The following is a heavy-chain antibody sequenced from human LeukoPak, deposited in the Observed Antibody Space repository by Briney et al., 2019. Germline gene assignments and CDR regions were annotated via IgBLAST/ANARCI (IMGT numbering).Heavy chain of an antibody. CDR3: ARLVGARSQAGH. Sequence: SETLSLTCAVSAYSISNGYYWGWIRQPPGKGLEWIGSVFHSGSTFYSPSLKSRVTMSVDTSKNQFSLNLSSVTAADTALYYCARLVGARSQAGHWGQGTLVTVSS. V-gene: IGHV4-38-2*01. CDR2: VFHSGST. D-gene: IGHD1-26*01. J-gene: IGHJ4*02. CDR1: AYSISNGYY.